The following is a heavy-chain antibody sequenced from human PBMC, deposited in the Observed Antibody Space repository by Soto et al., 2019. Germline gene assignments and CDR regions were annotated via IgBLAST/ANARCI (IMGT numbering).Heavy chain of an antibody. CDR2: ISSNSGSI. V-gene: IGHV3-9*01. CDR1: GFTFDDYA. CDR3: AREEWEGSGY. Sequence: GGSLRLSCAASGFTFDDYAMHWVRQAPGKGLEWVSRISSNSGSIGYAESVKGRFTISRDNAKNTLYLQMNSLRAEDTAVYYCAREEWEGSGYWGQGTLVTVSS. J-gene: IGHJ4*02. D-gene: IGHD1-26*01.